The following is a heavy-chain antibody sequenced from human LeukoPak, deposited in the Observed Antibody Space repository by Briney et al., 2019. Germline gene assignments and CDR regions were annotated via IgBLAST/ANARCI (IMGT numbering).Heavy chain of an antibody. CDR3: ARLGGRNTLVDY. D-gene: IGHD3-16*02. V-gene: IGHV3-48*02. CDR2: IRDASTI. J-gene: IGHJ4*02. Sequence: GGSLRLSCAASGFTVSVYSMNWVRQAPGQGREAVAYIRDASTIYYAESVEGRFTISRDNAKNSLYLPMNSLRDDATAVYYCARLGGRNTLVDYWGQGTLVIVSS. CDR1: GFTVSVYS.